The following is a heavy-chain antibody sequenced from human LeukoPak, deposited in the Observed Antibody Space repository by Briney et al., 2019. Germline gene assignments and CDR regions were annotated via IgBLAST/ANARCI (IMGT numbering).Heavy chain of an antibody. J-gene: IGHJ3*02. CDR2: IYYSGST. CDR1: GGSINSSRYN. V-gene: IGHV4-39*01. CDR3: ARRFAPRRNDAFDI. D-gene: IGHD3-10*01. Sequence: SETLSLNCTVSGGSINSSRYNWIRIRQPPGKELKWIGTIYYSGSTYYNPSLKRRVTVSVDTSKNQFSLKLSSVTASDTAVYYCARRFAPRRNDAFDIWGQGTMLTVSS.